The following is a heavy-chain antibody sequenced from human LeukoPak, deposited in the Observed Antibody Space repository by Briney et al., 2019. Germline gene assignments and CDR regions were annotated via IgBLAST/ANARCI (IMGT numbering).Heavy chain of an antibody. CDR1: GSSITGFH. J-gene: IGHJ4*02. CDR2: IQASGTT. CDR3: ARLDSCGADSCIDS. Sequence: SETLSLTCSVSGSSITGFHWGWIRQPPGKGLEWIGYIQASGTTKHNPFLKSRVTISMDKSKAQFSLNVNSVSAADTAMYYCARLDSCGADSCIDSWGQGNLVIVSS. V-gene: IGHV4-59*01. D-gene: IGHD2-21*01.